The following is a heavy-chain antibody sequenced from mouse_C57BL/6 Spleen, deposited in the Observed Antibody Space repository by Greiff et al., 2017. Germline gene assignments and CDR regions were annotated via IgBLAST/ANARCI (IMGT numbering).Heavy chain of an antibody. J-gene: IGHJ3*01. D-gene: IGHD2-4*01. CDR1: GYAFTNYL. CDR3: ARRDYGPFAY. V-gene: IGHV1-54*01. CDR2: INPGSGGT. Sequence: QVQLQQSGAELVRPGTSVKVSCKATGYAFTNYLIEWVKQRPGQGLAWIGVINPGSGGTNYNEKFKGKATLTADKSSSTAYMQLSSLTSEDSAVYFCARRDYGPFAYWGQGTLVTVSA.